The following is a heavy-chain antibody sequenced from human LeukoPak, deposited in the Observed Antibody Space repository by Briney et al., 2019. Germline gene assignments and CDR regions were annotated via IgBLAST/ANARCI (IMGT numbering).Heavy chain of an antibody. CDR1: GFTFRSYI. CDR2: ITSTSGDM. CDR3: ARAAGHYFDY. V-gene: IGHV3-21*06. D-gene: IGHD3-10*01. Sequence: PGGSLRLSCAASGFTFRSYIMNWVRQAPGKGLEWVSFITSTSGDMLYADSVKGRFTISRDNAKNTLYLQMNSLRAEDTAVYFCARAAGHYFDYWGQGSLLTVSS. J-gene: IGHJ4*02.